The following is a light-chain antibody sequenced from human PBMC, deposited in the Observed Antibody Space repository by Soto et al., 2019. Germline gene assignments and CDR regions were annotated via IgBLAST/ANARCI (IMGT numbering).Light chain of an antibody. Sequence: EIVLTQSPATLSLSPGERATLSCRASQSVNIYLAWYQHKPGQAPRLLIYDASNRATGIPARFSGSGSETDFTLTISSLEPEDFAVYYCQQRRSWPITFGQGTRLETK. CDR3: QQRRSWPIT. V-gene: IGKV3-11*01. J-gene: IGKJ5*01. CDR1: QSVNIY. CDR2: DAS.